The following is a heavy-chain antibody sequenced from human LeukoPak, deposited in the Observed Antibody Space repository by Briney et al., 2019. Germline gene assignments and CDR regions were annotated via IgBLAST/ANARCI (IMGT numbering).Heavy chain of an antibody. D-gene: IGHD2/OR15-2a*01. J-gene: IGHJ3*02. V-gene: IGHV5-51*01. CDR3: ARKGDYLTFDI. Sequence: GESLKISCKCSGYSSTTSWIGGVRQMPGKGLWRMGIIYPGDSDTRYSPSFQGQVTISADKSISTAYLQWSSLKASDTAMYYCARKGDYLTFDIWGQGTMVTVSS. CDR2: IYPGDSDT. CDR1: GYSSTTSW.